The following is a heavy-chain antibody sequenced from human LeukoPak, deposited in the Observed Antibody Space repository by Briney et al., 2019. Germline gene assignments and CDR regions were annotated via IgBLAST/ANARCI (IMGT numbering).Heavy chain of an antibody. D-gene: IGHD4-11*01. CDR1: GGSFTGYY. J-gene: IGHJ4*02. CDR3: ARDMTTTPGAYDY. Sequence: PSGTLSLTCAVSGGSFTGYYWSWIRQSPGKGLEWIGEISHAGSTTYNPSLKSRVIISLDTSKNHVSLSLSSLTAADTAVYYCARDMTTTPGAYDYWGQGALVTVSS. CDR2: ISHAGST. V-gene: IGHV4-34*01.